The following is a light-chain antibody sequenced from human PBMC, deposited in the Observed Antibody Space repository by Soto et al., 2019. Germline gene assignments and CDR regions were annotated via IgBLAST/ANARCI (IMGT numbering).Light chain of an antibody. V-gene: IGKV1-39*01. J-gene: IGKJ1*01. CDR3: QQTYSTTVK. CDR1: RTISSY. Sequence: DIQMTQSPSSLSASVGDRVTITCRASRTISSYLNWYQQKPGKAPNLLIYAASNLQGGVPSRFSGSGSGTDLTLTIRSLHSEDFATYYCQQTYSTTVKFGQGTKVEIK. CDR2: AAS.